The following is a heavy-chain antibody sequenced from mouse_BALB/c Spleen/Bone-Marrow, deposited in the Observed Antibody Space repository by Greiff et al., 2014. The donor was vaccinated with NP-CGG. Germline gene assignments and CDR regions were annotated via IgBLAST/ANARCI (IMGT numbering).Heavy chain of an antibody. CDR1: GYSITSGYY. J-gene: IGHJ3*01. CDR2: ISYDGSN. Sequence: VQLKESGPGLVKPSQSLSLTCSVPGYSITSGYYWNWIRQFPGNKLEWMGYISYDGSNNYNPSLKNRISITRDTSKNQFFLKLNSVTTEDTATYYCARLDGFAYWGQGTLVTVSA. CDR3: ARLDGFAY. V-gene: IGHV3-6*02.